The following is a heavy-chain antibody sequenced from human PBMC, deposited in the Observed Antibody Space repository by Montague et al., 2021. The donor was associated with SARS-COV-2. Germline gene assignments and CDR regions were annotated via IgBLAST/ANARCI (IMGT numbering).Heavy chain of an antibody. V-gene: IGHV3-23*01. CDR2: ISGGGDMT. CDR3: AKKTIAVPGSPHFDS. J-gene: IGHJ4*02. D-gene: IGHD6-19*01. Sequence: LRLSGAASGFTFSSYGMFWVRQTPGKGLEWVSAISGGGDMTYYADSVKGRFTISRDNSKNTLYLQMNTLRAEDTAVYFCAKKTIAVPGSPHFDSWGQGTLVTVSS. CDR1: GFTFSSYG.